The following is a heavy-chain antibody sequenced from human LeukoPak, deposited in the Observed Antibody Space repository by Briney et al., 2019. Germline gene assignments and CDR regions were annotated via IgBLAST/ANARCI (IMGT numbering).Heavy chain of an antibody. D-gene: IGHD3-22*01. V-gene: IGHV3-9*01. J-gene: IGHJ4*02. CDR2: IGWSSDNL. Sequence: SRRLSCVAPGFNFEDYARHWFRQRPGKGLEWVSGIGWSSDNLGYADSVKGRFTISRDNAKKSLYLQMNSLGVEDTAFYYCVKDIGFGMIVPRGFAYWGQGTLVSVSS. CDR1: GFNFEDYA. CDR3: VKDIGFGMIVPRGFAY.